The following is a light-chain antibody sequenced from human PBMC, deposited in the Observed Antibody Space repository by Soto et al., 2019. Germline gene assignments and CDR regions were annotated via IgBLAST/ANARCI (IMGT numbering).Light chain of an antibody. J-gene: IGLJ3*02. CDR2: EVS. CDR1: SNDIGNYIY. CDR3: NSYSSASAQV. Sequence: QSVLTQPASVSGSPGQSITISCTGTSNDIGNYIYVSWYQQHPGKLPKLIIYEVSKRPSGVSNRFSGSKSGNTASLTISGLQAEDEAHYYCNSYSSASAQVFGGGTKLTVL. V-gene: IGLV2-14*01.